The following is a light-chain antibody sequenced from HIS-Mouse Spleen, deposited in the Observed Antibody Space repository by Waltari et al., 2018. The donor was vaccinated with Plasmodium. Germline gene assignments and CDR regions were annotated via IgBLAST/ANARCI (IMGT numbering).Light chain of an antibody. Sequence: EIVMTHSPATLSLSPGERATLSCRASQSVSSNLAWYQQKPGQAPRLLIYCASTRATGIPARFSGSGSGTEFTLTISSLQSEDFAVYYCQQYNNWSFTFGPGTKVDIK. CDR3: QQYNNWSFT. J-gene: IGKJ3*01. CDR1: QSVSSN. CDR2: CAS. V-gene: IGKV3-15*01.